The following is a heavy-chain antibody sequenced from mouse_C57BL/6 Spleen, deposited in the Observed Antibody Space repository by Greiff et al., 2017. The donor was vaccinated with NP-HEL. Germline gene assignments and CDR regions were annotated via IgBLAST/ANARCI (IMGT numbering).Heavy chain of an antibody. CDR3: AREGAFGNYFDY. Sequence: EVQLQESGPELVKPGDSVKISCKASGYSFTGYFMNWVMQSHGKSLEWIGRINPYNGDTFYNQKFKGKATLTVDKSSSTAHMELRSLTSEDSAVYYCAREGAFGNYFDYWGQGTTLTVSS. CDR2: INPYNGDT. D-gene: IGHD1-1*02. J-gene: IGHJ2*01. V-gene: IGHV1-20*01. CDR1: GYSFTGYF.